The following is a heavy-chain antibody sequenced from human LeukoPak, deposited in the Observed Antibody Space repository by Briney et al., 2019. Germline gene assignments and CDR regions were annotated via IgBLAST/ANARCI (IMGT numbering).Heavy chain of an antibody. CDR3: ATGGPDIVVVVAATYYFDY. V-gene: IGHV1-24*01. Sequence: ASVKVSCKVSGYTPTELSMHWVRQAPGKGLEWMGGFDPEDGETIYAQKFQGRVTMTEDTFTDTAYMELSSLRSEDTAVYYCATGGPDIVVVVAATYYFDYWGQGTLVTVSS. J-gene: IGHJ4*02. CDR1: GYTPTELS. CDR2: FDPEDGET. D-gene: IGHD2-15*01.